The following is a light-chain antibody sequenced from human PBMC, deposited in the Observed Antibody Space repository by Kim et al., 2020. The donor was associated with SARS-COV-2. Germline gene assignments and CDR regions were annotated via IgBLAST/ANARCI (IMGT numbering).Light chain of an antibody. J-gene: IGLJ1*01. CDR3: CSYAGSYV. Sequence: PGQSVTTSCTGTSSDVGGYNYVSWYQQHPGKAPKLMIYDVSKRPSGVPDRFSGSKSGNTASLTISGLQAEDEADYYCCSYAGSYVFGTGTKVTVL. CDR2: DVS. V-gene: IGLV2-11*01. CDR1: SSDVGGYNY.